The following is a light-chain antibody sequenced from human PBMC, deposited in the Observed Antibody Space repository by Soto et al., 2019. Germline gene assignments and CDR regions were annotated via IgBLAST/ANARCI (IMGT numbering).Light chain of an antibody. CDR3: HQYYSRPFT. V-gene: IGKV4-1*01. J-gene: IGKJ3*01. Sequence: DIVMTQSPDSLAVSLGERATINCKSSQSVLYSSNNENYLAWYQQKPGQPPKLLIYWPSTRESGVPDRFSGSGSGRDFTLTIGSLQAEDVAVYYWHQYYSRPFTFGPGTKVDIQ. CDR2: WPS. CDR1: QSVLYSSNNENY.